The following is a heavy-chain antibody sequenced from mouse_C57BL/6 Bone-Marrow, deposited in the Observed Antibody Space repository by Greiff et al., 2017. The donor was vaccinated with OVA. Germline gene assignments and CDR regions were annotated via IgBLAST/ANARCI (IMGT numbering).Heavy chain of an antibody. D-gene: IGHD3-1*01. V-gene: IGHV1-64*01. CDR1: GYTFTSYW. CDR2: IHPNSGST. CDR3: ARGYEGYAMDY. J-gene: IGHJ4*01. Sequence: QVQLQQPGAELVKPGASVKLSCKASGYTFTSYWMHWVKQRPGQGLEWIGMIHPNSGSTNYNEKFKSKATLTVDKSSSTAYMKLSSLTSEDSAVYYCARGYEGYAMDYWGQGTSVTVSS.